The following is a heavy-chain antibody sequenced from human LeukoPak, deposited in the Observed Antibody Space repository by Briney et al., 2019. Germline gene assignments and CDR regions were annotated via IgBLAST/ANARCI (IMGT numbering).Heavy chain of an antibody. CDR3: AKDHGSKEWEPYFDY. CDR1: GFTFSSYG. D-gene: IGHD1-26*01. J-gene: IGHJ4*02. V-gene: IGHV3-30*18. Sequence: GRSLRLSCAASGFTFSSYGMHWVRQAPGKGLEWVAVISYDESNKYYADSVKGRFTISRDNSKNTLYLQMNSLRAEDTAVYYCAKDHGSKEWEPYFDYWGRGTLVTVSS. CDR2: ISYDESNK.